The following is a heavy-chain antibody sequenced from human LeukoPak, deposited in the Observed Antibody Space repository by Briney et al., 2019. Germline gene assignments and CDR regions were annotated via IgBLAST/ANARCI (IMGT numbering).Heavy chain of an antibody. CDR1: GFSFSSYG. CDR2: IWYDGSNK. D-gene: IGHD2-21*02. Sequence: GGSLRLSCAASGFSFSSYGMHWVRQAPGKGLEWVAHIWYDGSNKYHADSVKGRFTISRVNSKNTLYLQMNSLRAEDTAVYYCATAGVTQLLTDWGQGTLVTVSS. J-gene: IGHJ4*02. V-gene: IGHV3-33*01. CDR3: ATAGVTQLLTD.